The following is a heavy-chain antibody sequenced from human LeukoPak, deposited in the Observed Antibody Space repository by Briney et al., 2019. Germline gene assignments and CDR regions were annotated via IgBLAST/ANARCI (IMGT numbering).Heavy chain of an antibody. CDR2: ISYDGSNK. CDR1: AFTFSSHP. Sequence: SGGSVSLSCAPSAFTFSSHPTQWARQAPGKGRVGVAVISYDGSNKYYADSVKGRFTISRDNSKNTLYLQRNSVRAEDTTVYCCARASINYSFAYWGQGTLVTVSS. CDR3: ARASINYSFAY. V-gene: IGHV3-30*04. J-gene: IGHJ4*02. D-gene: IGHD3-10*01.